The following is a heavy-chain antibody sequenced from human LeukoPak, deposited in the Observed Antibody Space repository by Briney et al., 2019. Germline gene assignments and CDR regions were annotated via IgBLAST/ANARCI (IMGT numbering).Heavy chain of an antibody. D-gene: IGHD2/OR15-2a*01. Sequence: GGSLRLSCAASGLTFSSSAIHWVRQAPGKGLERVAVISFDGGNKYFAESVRGRFTVSRDNSKSTVYLQMNSLRTEDTAEYYCAKDRVSPGFNWFDPWGQGTLVTVSS. V-gene: IGHV3-30*18. CDR3: AKDRVSPGFNWFDP. CDR2: ISFDGGNK. CDR1: GLTFSSSA. J-gene: IGHJ5*02.